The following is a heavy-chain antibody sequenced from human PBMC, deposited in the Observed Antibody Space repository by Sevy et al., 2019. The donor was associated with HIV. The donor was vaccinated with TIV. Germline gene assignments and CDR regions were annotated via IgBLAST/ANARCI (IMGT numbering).Heavy chain of an antibody. Sequence: GSLRLSCATSGFSFRSYVINWVRQAPGKGLEWVSAISPNGGSTYYADSVKGRFTISRDNSKNTLDLQMSSLRAEDTAIYYCAKMSGNDLGLDSWGQGALVTVS. J-gene: IGHJ4*02. CDR2: ISPNGGST. V-gene: IGHV3-23*01. CDR3: AKMSGNDLGLDS. D-gene: IGHD2-21*02. CDR1: GFSFRSYV.